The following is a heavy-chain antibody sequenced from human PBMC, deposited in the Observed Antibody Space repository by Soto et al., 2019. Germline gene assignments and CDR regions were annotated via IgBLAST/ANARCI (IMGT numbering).Heavy chain of an antibody. CDR1: GFTFSNYW. D-gene: IGHD1-20*01. CDR3: ARDNWNTV. Sequence: EVQLVESGGGLVQPGGSLRLSCAASGFTFSNYWMHWVRQAPGKGLVWVSRIHSDGSSTFYADSVKGRFTISRDNAKKIVYLQMNSLRAEDMALYYCARDNWNTVWGQGTMVTVSS. J-gene: IGHJ3*01. CDR2: IHSDGSST. V-gene: IGHV3-74*01.